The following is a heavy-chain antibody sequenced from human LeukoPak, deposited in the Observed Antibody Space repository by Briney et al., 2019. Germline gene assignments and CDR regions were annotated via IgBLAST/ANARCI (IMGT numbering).Heavy chain of an antibody. D-gene: IGHD6-13*01. CDR2: ISSSSSYI. V-gene: IGHV3-21*01. J-gene: IGHJ6*03. CDR3: ARELGIAAAYYMDV. CDR1: GFTFSSYS. Sequence: GGSLRLSCAASGFTFSSYSMNWVRRAPGKGLEWVSSISSSSSYIYYADSVKGRFTISRDNAKNSLYLQMNSLRAEDTAVYYCARELGIAAAYYMDVWGKGTTVTISS.